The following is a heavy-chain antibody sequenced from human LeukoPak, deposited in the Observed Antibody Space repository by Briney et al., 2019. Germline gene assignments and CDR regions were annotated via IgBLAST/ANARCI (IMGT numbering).Heavy chain of an antibody. Sequence: PPETMSLTCAVYAGSLSGNYWSWIRQPPGKGMEWIGEINHSGRTNYNPSRQSRVTISVDTCKNPVSLMLSSVTAADTSVYYCARGRLGSSWYIPWWFDPRGQGTLVTVSS. D-gene: IGHD6-13*01. V-gene: IGHV4-34*01. CDR3: ARGRLGSSWYIPWWFDP. J-gene: IGHJ5*02. CDR1: AGSLSGNY. CDR2: INHSGRT.